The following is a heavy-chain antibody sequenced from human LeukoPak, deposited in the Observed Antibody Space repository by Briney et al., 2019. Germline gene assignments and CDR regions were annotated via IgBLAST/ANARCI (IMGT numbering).Heavy chain of an antibody. V-gene: IGHV1-18*01. D-gene: IGHD3-3*01. Sequence: GASVKVSCKASGYTFTSYGISWVRQAPGQGLEWMGWISAYNGNTNYAQKLQGRVTMTTDTSTSTAYMELRSLRSDDTAVYYCARDFYDFWSGYYWRGVGYWGQGTLVTVSS. CDR2: ISAYNGNT. J-gene: IGHJ4*02. CDR3: ARDFYDFWSGYYWRGVGY. CDR1: GYTFTSYG.